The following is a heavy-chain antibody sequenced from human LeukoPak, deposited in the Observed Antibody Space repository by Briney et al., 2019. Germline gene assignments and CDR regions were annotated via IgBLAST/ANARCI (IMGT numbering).Heavy chain of an antibody. Sequence: ASVKVSCKASGYTFTSYDINWVRQATGQGLEWMGWMNPNSGNTGYAQKFQGRVTITRNTSISTAYMELSSLRSEDTAVYYCASPGTAPEGHTAMVTWGQGTLVTVSS. CDR3: ASPGTAPEGHTAMVT. CDR1: GYTFTSYD. J-gene: IGHJ5*02. CDR2: MNPNSGNT. V-gene: IGHV1-8*03. D-gene: IGHD5-18*01.